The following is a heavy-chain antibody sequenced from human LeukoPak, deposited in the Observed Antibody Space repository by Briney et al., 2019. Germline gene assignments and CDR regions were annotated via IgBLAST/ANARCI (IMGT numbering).Heavy chain of an antibody. CDR2: INSDGSAT. V-gene: IGHV3-74*01. CDR1: GFTFGSPW. CDR3: ARGSGNYGDFDY. Sequence: GGSLRLSCAASGFTFGSPWMHWVRQAPGKGLVWVSRINSDGSATAYADSVRGRFTISRDNAKNTVYLQMNSLRAEDTAVYYCARGSGNYGDFDYWGQGTLVTVSS. D-gene: IGHD1-26*01. J-gene: IGHJ4*02.